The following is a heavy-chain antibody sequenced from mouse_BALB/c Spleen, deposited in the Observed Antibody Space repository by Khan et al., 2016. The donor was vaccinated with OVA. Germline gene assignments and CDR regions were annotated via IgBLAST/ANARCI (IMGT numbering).Heavy chain of an antibody. Sequence: QVQLKESGPGLVAPSQSLSITCTVSEFSLSRYNIHWVRQPPGKGLEWLGMIWGGGGTDYNPALKSRLSISKDNSKRQVFLKMNSLQTDDTAMYYCARAYYRYDGYYAMDYWGQGTSVTVSS. J-gene: IGHJ4*01. CDR1: EFSLSRYN. D-gene: IGHD2-14*01. CDR3: ARAYYRYDGYYAMDY. V-gene: IGHV2-6-4*01. CDR2: IWGGGGT.